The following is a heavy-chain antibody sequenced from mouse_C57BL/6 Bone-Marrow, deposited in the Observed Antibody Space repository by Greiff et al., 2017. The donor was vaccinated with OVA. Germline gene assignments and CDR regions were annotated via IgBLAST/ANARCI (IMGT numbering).Heavy chain of an antibody. J-gene: IGHJ4*01. D-gene: IGHD2-4*01. CDR1: GYTFTSYW. Sequence: EVQLQQPGAELVKPGASVKLSCKASGYTFTSYWMHWVKQRPEQGLEWIGWIDPENGDTEYASKFQGKATITADTSSNTAYLQLSSLTSEDTAVYYCTTGLYYDYDEGWAMDYWGQGTSVTVSS. V-gene: IGHV14-4*01. CDR3: TTGLYYDYDEGWAMDY. CDR2: IDPENGDT.